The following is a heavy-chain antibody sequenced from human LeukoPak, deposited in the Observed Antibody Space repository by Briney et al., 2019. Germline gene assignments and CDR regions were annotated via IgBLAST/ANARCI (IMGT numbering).Heavy chain of an antibody. J-gene: IGHJ4*02. V-gene: IGHV3-21*01. D-gene: IGHD4-17*01. CDR3: ARGGPTVSVDY. Sequence: PGGSLRLSCAASGFTFSSYWMSWVRQAPGKGLEWVSSISSSSSYIYYADSVKGRFTISRDNAKNSLYLQMNSLRAEDTAVYYCARGGPTVSVDYWGQGTLVTVSS. CDR1: GFTFSSYW. CDR2: ISSSSSYI.